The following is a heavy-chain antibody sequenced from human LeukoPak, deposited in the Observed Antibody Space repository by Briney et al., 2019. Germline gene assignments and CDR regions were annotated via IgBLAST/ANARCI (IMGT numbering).Heavy chain of an antibody. CDR2: VDPEDGET. J-gene: IGHJ3*02. D-gene: IGHD3-3*01. Sequence: ASVKISCKVSGYTFTDYYMHWVQQAPGKGLEWMGLVDPEDGETIYAEKFQGRVTITADTSTDTAYMELSGLRSEDTAVYYCATKRFLEWSDAFDIWGQGTMVTVSS. V-gene: IGHV1-69-2*01. CDR1: GYTFTDYY. CDR3: ATKRFLEWSDAFDI.